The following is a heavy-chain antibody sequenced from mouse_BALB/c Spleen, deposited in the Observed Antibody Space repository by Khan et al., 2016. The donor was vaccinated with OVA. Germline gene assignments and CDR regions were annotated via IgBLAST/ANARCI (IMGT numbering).Heavy chain of an antibody. D-gene: IGHD1-1*01. V-gene: IGHV1S135*01. CDR1: GYSFTGYN. CDR3: ARTDYYGSSYYFDY. CDR2: IDPYNGGT. J-gene: IGHJ2*01. Sequence: VQLKQSGPELVKPGASVKVSCKASGYSFTGYNMFWVKQSHGKSLEWIGYIDPYNGGTSYNQKFKGKATLTVDKSFSTAFMHLSSLTSEDSAVFYCARTDYYGSSYYFDYWGQGTTLTVSS.